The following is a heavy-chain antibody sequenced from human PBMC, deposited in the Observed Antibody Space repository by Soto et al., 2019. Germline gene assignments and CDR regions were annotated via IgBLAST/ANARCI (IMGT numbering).Heavy chain of an antibody. D-gene: IGHD3-16*02. CDR1: GVSISSYY. J-gene: IGHJ4*02. CDR3: ARGPYDYVWGSYPLDY. CDR2: IYYSGST. Sequence: SETLSLTCTVSGVSISSYYWSWIRQPPGKGLEWIGYIYYSGSTNYNPSLKSRVTISVDTSKNQFSLKLSSVTAAETAVYYCARGPYDYVWGSYPLDYWGQGTLVTVSS. V-gene: IGHV4-59*12.